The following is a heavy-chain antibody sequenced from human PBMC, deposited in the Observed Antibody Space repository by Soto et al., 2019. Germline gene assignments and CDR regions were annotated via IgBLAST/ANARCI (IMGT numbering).Heavy chain of an antibody. CDR2: ISGSGGST. J-gene: IGHJ4*02. Sequence: PGGSLRLSCAASGFTFSSYAMSWVRQAPGKGLEWVSAISGSGGSTYYADSVKGRFTISRDNSKNTLYLQTNSLRAEDTAVYYCAKVRYCGGDCYSGSFDYWGQGTLVTVSS. CDR3: AKVRYCGGDCYSGSFDY. CDR1: GFTFSSYA. V-gene: IGHV3-23*01. D-gene: IGHD2-21*01.